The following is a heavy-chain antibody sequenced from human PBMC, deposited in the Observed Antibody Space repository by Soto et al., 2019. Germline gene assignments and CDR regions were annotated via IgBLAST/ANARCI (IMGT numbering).Heavy chain of an antibody. CDR2: ISSSSSTI. J-gene: IGHJ6*02. CDR1: GFTFSSYS. CDR3: ARDLVFSTGGGMDV. D-gene: IGHD2-8*02. Sequence: EVQLVESGGGLVQPGGSLRLSCAASGFTFSSYSMNWVRQAPGKGLEWVSYISSSSSTIYYADSVKGRFTISRDNAKNSLYLQMNSLRDEDTAVYYCARDLVFSTGGGMDVWGQGTKVTVSS. V-gene: IGHV3-48*02.